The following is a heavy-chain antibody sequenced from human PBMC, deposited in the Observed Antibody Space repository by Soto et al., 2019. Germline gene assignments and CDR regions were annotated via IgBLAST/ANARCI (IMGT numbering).Heavy chain of an antibody. Sequence: GGSLRLSCSASGIALTTSVMHWFRQAPGKRLEFVSAISSNGENIYYGDSVKGRFTISRDISKNTLYLQMNSLGAEDTAVYYCARDFVVGGPTITYYYGMDVWGQGTTVTVSS. CDR3: ARDFVVGGPTITYYYGMDV. J-gene: IGHJ6*02. CDR2: ISSNGENI. CDR1: GIALTTSV. D-gene: IGHD1-26*01. V-gene: IGHV3-64*04.